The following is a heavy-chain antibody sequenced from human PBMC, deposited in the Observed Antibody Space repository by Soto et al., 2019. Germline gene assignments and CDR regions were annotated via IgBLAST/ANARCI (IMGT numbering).Heavy chain of an antibody. CDR1: GGSISSGDYY. D-gene: IGHD2-15*01. J-gene: IGHJ6*02. CDR3: ARGVVAATYYYYYGMDV. CDR2: IYYSGST. V-gene: IGHV4-30-4*02. Sequence: PSETLSLTCPVSGGSISSGDYYWSWIRQPPGKGLEWIGYIYYSGSTYYNPSLKSRVTISVDTSKDQFSLKLSSVNAADTAVYYCARGVVAATYYYYYGMDVWGQGTTVS.